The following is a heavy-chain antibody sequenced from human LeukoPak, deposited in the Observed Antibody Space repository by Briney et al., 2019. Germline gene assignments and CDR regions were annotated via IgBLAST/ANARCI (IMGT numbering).Heavy chain of an antibody. CDR1: GYTFTFYA. D-gene: IGHD6-19*01. CDR3: ARGSSSDWPFDY. V-gene: IGHV1-3*04. J-gene: IGHJ4*02. Sequence: ASVKVSCKASGYTFTFYAMHWVRQAPGQGPEWMGWLNTVNGNTKYSQKFQGRVTITRDTSATTAYMELSSLTSEDTAVYYCARGSSSDWPFDYWGQGTLVTVCS. CDR2: LNTVNGNT.